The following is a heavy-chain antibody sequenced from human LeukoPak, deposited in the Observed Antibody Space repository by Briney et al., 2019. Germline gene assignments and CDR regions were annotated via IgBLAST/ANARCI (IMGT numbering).Heavy chain of an antibody. CDR1: GGSISSYY. D-gene: IGHD3-9*01. CDR2: IYTSGST. J-gene: IGHJ3*02. V-gene: IGHV4-4*07. Sequence: SETLSLTCTVSGGSISSYYWSWIRQPAGKGLEWIGRIYTSGSTNYNPSLKSRVTISVDTSKNQFSLKLSSVTAADTAVYYCARVGYDILTGPDAFDIWGQGTMVTVSS. CDR3: ARVGYDILTGPDAFDI.